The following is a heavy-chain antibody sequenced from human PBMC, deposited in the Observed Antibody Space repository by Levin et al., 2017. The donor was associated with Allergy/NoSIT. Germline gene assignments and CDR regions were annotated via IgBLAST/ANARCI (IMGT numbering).Heavy chain of an antibody. V-gene: IGHV1-69*13. CDR2: IIPIFGTA. Sequence: AASVKVSCKASGGTFSSYAISWVRQAPGQGLEWMGGIIPIFGTANYAQKFQGRVTITADESTSTAYMELSSLRSEDTAVYYCASYTVAGNGFHDYWGQGTLVTVSS. CDR1: GGTFSSYA. D-gene: IGHD6-19*01. CDR3: ASYTVAGNGFHDY. J-gene: IGHJ4*02.